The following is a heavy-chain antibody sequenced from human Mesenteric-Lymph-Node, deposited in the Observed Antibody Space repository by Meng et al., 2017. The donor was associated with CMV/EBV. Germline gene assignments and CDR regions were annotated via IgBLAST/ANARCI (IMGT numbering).Heavy chain of an antibody. CDR3: AREWRYYDSSGYHYHYYGMDV. CDR2: IYYSGST. J-gene: IGHJ6*02. D-gene: IGHD3-22*01. CDR1: GGSIISSSYY. V-gene: IGHV4-39*07. Sequence: SETLSLTCTVSGGSIISSSYYWGWIRQPPGKGLEWIGSIYYSGSTYYNPSLESRVTISVDTSKSQFSLKLSSVTAADTAVYYCAREWRYYDSSGYHYHYYGMDVWGQGTTVTVSS.